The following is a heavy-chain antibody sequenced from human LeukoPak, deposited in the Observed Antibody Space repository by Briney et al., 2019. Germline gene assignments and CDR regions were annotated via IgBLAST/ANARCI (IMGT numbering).Heavy chain of an antibody. CDR1: GGSISNYD. Sequence: SETLSLTCTVSGGSISNYDWSWIRQFPGKGLEWTGYIYNSGSTNYNPSLKSRVTISKDTSKNQFSLKLSSVTAADTAVYYCARVGAAMDNFDYWGQGTLVTVS. J-gene: IGHJ4*02. V-gene: IGHV4-59*01. CDR2: IYNSGST. CDR3: ARVGAAMDNFDY. D-gene: IGHD5-18*01.